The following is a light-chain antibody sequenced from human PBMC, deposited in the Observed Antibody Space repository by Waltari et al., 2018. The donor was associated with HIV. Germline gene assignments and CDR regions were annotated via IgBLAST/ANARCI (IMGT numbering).Light chain of an antibody. CDR2: EAS. CDR1: HSVSSH. Sequence: EIVFTQSPATLSLSPGARASLSCRSSHSVSSHLAWYQQKTGQTPRLLIYEASKRATGIPARLSGSGSGTDFTLTISSLEPDDFAVYYCQQSSNWLYTFGQGTKLEIK. V-gene: IGKV3-11*01. J-gene: IGKJ2*01. CDR3: QQSSNWLYT.